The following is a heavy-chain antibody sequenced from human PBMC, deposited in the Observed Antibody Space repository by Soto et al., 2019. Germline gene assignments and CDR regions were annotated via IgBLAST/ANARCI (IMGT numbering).Heavy chain of an antibody. J-gene: IGHJ5*02. V-gene: IGHV3-30*01. Sequence: GGSLRLSCTASGFNLRNYNVHWVRQAPGEGLKWVAVISYDASTQYFADSVKGRFTMSRDRSNNTVYVQMNSLRTEDTAIYYCSTQSWQPSHHWGQGTLVTVSS. CDR3: STQSWQPSHH. CDR2: ISYDASTQ. D-gene: IGHD3-16*02. CDR1: GFNLRNYN.